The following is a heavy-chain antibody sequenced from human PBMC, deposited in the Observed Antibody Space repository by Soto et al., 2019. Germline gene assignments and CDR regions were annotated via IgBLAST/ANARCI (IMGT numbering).Heavy chain of an antibody. Sequence: QVHLVQSGAEVKKPGASVKVSCKASGYTFTGYYIHWVRQSPGQGLEWMVWINPRSGGAHIAQKFEGWVTMNRDTARSPIYMELRSLRSNDTALYYCAKDYYDGSASYGIEIWVQGTMVTVAS. J-gene: IGHJ3*02. D-gene: IGHD3-16*01. V-gene: IGHV1-2*04. CDR3: AKDYYDGSASYGIEI. CDR1: GYTFTGYY. CDR2: INPRSGGA.